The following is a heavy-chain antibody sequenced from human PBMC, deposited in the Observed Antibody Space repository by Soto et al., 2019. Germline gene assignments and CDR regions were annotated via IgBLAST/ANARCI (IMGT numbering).Heavy chain of an antibody. J-gene: IGHJ4*02. V-gene: IGHV3-21*01. Sequence: AGGSLRLSCAASGFTFTRYSMNWVRQAPGKGLEWVSSISSTTNYIYYADSMKGRFTVSRDNAKNSVYLEMNSLSAEDTALYYCARESEDLTSNFDYWGQGTLVTVSS. CDR3: ARESEDLTSNFDY. CDR2: ISSTTNYI. CDR1: GFTFTRYS.